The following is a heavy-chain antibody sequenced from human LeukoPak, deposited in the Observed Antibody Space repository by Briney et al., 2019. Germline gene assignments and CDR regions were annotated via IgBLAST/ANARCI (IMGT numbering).Heavy chain of an antibody. CDR3: ARRDIVVIVSDSDY. CDR1: GFIFSDYV. J-gene: IGHJ4*02. CDR2: ITVGGIKT. V-gene: IGHV3-23*01. Sequence: GGSLRLSCTASGFIFSDYVMIWVRQAPGKGLEWVSGITVGGIKTYYADSVEGRFTVSRNHSKNTVCLQMNSLRVNELAVTDCARRDIVVIVSDSDYWGQGTLVTVSS. D-gene: IGHD2-15*01.